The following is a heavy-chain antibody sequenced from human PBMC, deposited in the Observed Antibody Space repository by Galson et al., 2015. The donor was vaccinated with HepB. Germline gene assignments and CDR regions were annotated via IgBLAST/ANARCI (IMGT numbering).Heavy chain of an antibody. CDR3: ARDVPELGAFDI. J-gene: IGHJ3*02. CDR2: ISSSSSYT. CDR1: GFTFSDYY. D-gene: IGHD1-14*01. V-gene: IGHV3-11*06. Sequence: SLRLSCAASGFTFSDYYMSWIRQAPGKGLEWVSYISSSSSYTNYADSVKGRFTISRDNAKNSLYLQMNSLRAEDTAVYYCARDVPELGAFDIWGQGTMVTVSS.